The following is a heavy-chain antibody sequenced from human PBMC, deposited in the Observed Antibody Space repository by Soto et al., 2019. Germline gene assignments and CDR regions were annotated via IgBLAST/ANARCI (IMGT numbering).Heavy chain of an antibody. CDR1: GYSFTSYW. Sequence: GESLKISCKGSGYSFTSYWIGWVRQMPGKGLDWMGIIYPCDSDTRYSPSFQGQVTISAXXXIXXXYXQXXXLXASDTAMDYCARQVSGTRYYFDYWGQGTLDTVSS. D-gene: IGHD1-7*01. V-gene: IGHV5-51*01. CDR3: ARQVSGTRYYFDY. J-gene: IGHJ4*02. CDR2: IYPCDSDT.